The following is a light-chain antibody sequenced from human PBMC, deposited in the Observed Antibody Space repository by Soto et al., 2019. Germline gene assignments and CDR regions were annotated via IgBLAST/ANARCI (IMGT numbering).Light chain of an antibody. V-gene: IGKV3-11*01. CDR3: QQRSNFT. J-gene: IGKJ5*01. CDR1: QSVSSY. CDR2: DAS. Sequence: EIVLTQSPATLSLSPGERATLSCRASQSVSSYVAWYQQKPGQAPRLLLYDASNRATGIPARFSGSGSGTDFTLAIRSLEPEDFAVYFCQQRSNFTFGQGTRLEIK.